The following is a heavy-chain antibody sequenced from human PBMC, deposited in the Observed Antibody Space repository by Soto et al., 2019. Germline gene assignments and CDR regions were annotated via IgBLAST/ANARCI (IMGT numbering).Heavy chain of an antibody. D-gene: IGHD3-16*01. V-gene: IGHV3-9*01. Sequence: GGSLRLSCAASGFTFDDYAMHWVRQAPGKGLEWVSGISWNSGSIGYADSVKGRFTISRDNAKNSLYLQMNSLRAEDTALYYCAKAKGGPKGGYYYYYYMDVWGKGTTVTVSS. CDR2: ISWNSGSI. CDR3: AKAKGGPKGGYYYYYYMDV. CDR1: GFTFDDYA. J-gene: IGHJ6*03.